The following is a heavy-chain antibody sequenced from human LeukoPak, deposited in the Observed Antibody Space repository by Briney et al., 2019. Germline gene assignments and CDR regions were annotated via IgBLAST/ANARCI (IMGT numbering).Heavy chain of an antibody. V-gene: IGHV5-51*01. CDR2: IYPGDSDV. CDR3: ARHTSGYFSTFDS. CDR1: GYSFTSYW. Sequence: GESLKISCKGSGYSFTSYWIAWVRKMPGKGLEWMGTIYPGDSDVRYSPSFQGQVTISADKSISTAYLQWGSLKASDTAMYYCARHTSGYFSTFDSWGQGTLVTVSS. J-gene: IGHJ4*02. D-gene: IGHD3-3*01.